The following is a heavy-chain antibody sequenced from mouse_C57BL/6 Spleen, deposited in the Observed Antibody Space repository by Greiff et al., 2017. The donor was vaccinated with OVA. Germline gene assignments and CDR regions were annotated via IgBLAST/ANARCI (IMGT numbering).Heavy chain of an antibody. D-gene: IGHD2-3*01. CDR1: GYTFTSYW. Sequence: VQLQQPGAELVRPGSSVKLSCKASGYTFTSYWMHWVKQRPIQGLEWIGNIDPSDSDTHYNQKFKDKATLTVDKSSSTAYMQLSSLTSEDSAVYYCARYDGRNAMDYWGQGTSVTVSS. J-gene: IGHJ4*01. CDR2: IDPSDSDT. CDR3: ARYDGRNAMDY. V-gene: IGHV1-52*01.